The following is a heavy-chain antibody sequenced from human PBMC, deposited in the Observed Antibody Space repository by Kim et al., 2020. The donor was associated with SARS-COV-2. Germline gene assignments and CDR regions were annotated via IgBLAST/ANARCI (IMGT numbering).Heavy chain of an antibody. D-gene: IGHD1-26*01. Sequence: GGSLRLSCAASGFTFSSYGMHWVRQAPGKGLEWVAVIWYDGSNKYYADSVKGRFTISRDNSKKTLYLQMNSLRAEDAAVYYCARDSRYSGSYDDFDYWGQGTLVTVSS. J-gene: IGHJ4*02. CDR1: GFTFSSYG. CDR2: IWYDGSNK. CDR3: ARDSRYSGSYDDFDY. V-gene: IGHV3-33*01.